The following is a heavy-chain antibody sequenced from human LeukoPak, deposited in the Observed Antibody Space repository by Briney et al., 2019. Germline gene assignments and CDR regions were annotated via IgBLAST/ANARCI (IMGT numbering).Heavy chain of an antibody. CDR2: ISAGGVST. CDR3: ARPRRSSSSEGYYFDY. D-gene: IGHD6-6*01. CDR1: GFTFSTYA. J-gene: IGHJ4*02. Sequence: GGSLRLSCAASGFTFSTYAMNWVRQAPGKGLEWVSGISAGGVSTYYADSVRGRFTISRDNAKNTLYLQMNSLRAEDTAVYYCARPRRSSSSEGYYFDYWGQGSLVTVSS. V-gene: IGHV3-23*01.